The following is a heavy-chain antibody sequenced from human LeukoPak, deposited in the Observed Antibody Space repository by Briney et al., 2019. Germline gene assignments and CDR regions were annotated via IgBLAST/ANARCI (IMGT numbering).Heavy chain of an antibody. CDR2: ISGRGDNT. D-gene: IGHD2-15*01. J-gene: IGHJ6*03. CDR1: AFTFSSHA. V-gene: IGHV3-23*01. Sequence: PAGSLRLSCAASAFTFSSHAMGWVRQPPGKGLEWVSSISGRGDNTYYTDSVKGRFTISRDNSKNTVYLQMNSLRGADTAEYYCVKVVEGAAAWDDYYYYYIDVWGKGTSVIVSS. CDR3: VKVVEGAAAWDDYYYYYIDV.